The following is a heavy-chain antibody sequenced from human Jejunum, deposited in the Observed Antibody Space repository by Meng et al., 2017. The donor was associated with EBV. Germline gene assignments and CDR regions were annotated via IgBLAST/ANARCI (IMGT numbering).Heavy chain of an antibody. CDR2: INAGSGYT. Sequence: VQLLDYGAAVKTPGASVKVSCKASGFTFTIYAMHWVRQAHGQRLGWMGWINAGSGYTRYSQKFQGRVTITRDTSASIVYMELSSLRSEDTAVYFCARESGSELEQPNYNWFGPWGQGTLVTVSS. J-gene: IGHJ5*02. V-gene: IGHV1-3*01. D-gene: IGHD1/OR15-1a*01. CDR3: ARESGSELEQPNYNWFGP. CDR1: GFTFTIYA.